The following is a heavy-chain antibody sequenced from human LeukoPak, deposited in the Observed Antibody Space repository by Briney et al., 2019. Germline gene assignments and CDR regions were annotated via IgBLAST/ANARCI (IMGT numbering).Heavy chain of an antibody. CDR2: IYPGDSDT. CDR3: ARHLEMATHTGDAFDI. Sequence: GESLKISCKGSGYSFTSYWIGWVRQMPGKGLEWMGIIYPGDSDTRYSPSFQGQVTISADKSISTAYLQWSSLKASDTAMYYCARHLEMATHTGDAFDIWGQGTMVTVSS. V-gene: IGHV5-51*01. D-gene: IGHD5-24*01. CDR1: GYSFTSYW. J-gene: IGHJ3*02.